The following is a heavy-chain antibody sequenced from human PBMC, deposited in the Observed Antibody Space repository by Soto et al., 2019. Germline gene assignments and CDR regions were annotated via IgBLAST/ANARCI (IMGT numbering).Heavy chain of an antibody. CDR3: ARSQGSSTSLEIYYYYYYGMDV. D-gene: IGHD2-2*01. J-gene: IGHJ6*02. Sequence: QVQLVQSGAEVKKPGSSVKVSCKASGGTFSSYAISWVRQAPGQGLDWMGGIIPISGTANYAQKFQGRVTITADESTSTAYMELSSLRSEDTAVYYCARSQGSSTSLEIYYYYYYGMDVWGQGTRVTVSS. V-gene: IGHV1-69*01. CDR1: GGTFSSYA. CDR2: IIPISGTA.